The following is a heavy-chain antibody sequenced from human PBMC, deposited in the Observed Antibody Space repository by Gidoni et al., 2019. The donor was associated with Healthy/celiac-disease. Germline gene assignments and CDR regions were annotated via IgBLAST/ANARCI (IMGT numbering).Heavy chain of an antibody. V-gene: IGHV3-53*01. CDR2: IYSGGST. Sequence: EVQLVESGGGLIQPGGSLRLSCAASGFTVSSNYMSWVRQAPGKGLAWVSVIYSGGSTYYADSVKGRFTISRDNSKNTLYLQMNSLRAEDTAVYYCASNCGGDCYSDWYFDLWGRGTLVTVSS. CDR3: ASNCGGDCYSDWYFDL. CDR1: GFTVSSNY. D-gene: IGHD2-21*02. J-gene: IGHJ2*01.